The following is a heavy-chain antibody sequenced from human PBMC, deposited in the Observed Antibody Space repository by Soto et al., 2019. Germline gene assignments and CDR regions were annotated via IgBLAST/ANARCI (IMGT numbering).Heavy chain of an antibody. CDR3: AREFTALGLIDH. V-gene: IGHV4-30-4*01. J-gene: IGHJ4*02. CDR1: GGSISSGDYY. CDR2: IYYSGTT. D-gene: IGHD5-18*01. Sequence: QVQLQESGPGLVKPSQTLSLTCTVSGGSISSGDYYWSWIRQPPGKGLEWIGYIYYSGTTYYNPSLKSRVTTSVDTSKNQFSLKLISVTVADTAVYYCAREFTALGLIDHWGQGTLVTVSS.